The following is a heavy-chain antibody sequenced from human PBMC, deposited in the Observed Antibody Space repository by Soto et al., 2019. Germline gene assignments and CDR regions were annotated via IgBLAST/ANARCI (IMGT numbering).Heavy chain of an antibody. D-gene: IGHD3-22*01. V-gene: IGHV1-3*01. J-gene: IGHJ6*02. CDR3: ARSEQYSSDSSGYSYPSGYDHYGMDV. CDR2: INAGNGHT. Sequence: SVKISCKASGYSFTKSAMHWAREAPVQRLEWMGGINAGNGHTKYSQRFQDRLILSRNTSATTAYMELTSLRSEDTAEYYCARSEQYSSDSSGYSYPSGYDHYGMDVWGQGTTVIVSS. CDR1: GYSFTKSA.